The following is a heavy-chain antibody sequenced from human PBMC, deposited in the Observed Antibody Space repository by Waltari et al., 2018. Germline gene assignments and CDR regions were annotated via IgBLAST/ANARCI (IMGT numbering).Heavy chain of an antibody. CDR2: IYYSGST. Sequence: QLQLQESGPGLVKPSETLSLTCTVSGGSISSSSYYWGWIRQPPGKGLEWIGSIYYSGSTYYNPSLKSRVTISVDTSKNQFSLKLSSVTAADTAVYYCARKVTTTLYYYGMDVWGQGTTVTVSS. CDR3: ARKVTTTLYYYGMDV. D-gene: IGHD3-22*01. CDR1: GGSISSSSYY. J-gene: IGHJ6*02. V-gene: IGHV4-39*07.